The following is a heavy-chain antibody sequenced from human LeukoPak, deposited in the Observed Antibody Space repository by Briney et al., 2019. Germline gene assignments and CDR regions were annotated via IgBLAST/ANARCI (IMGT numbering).Heavy chain of an antibody. CDR1: VYTFTSYD. V-gene: IGHV1-8*01. Sequence: ASVKVSCKPSVYTFTSYDLNRVRPATGQGLEWMGWMNPNSGNTGYAQKLQGTDTMTRNTSLSTAYIELCSLRSVGTCLYYCARGGRERSSRGDYWGKGTLVTVSS. D-gene: IGHD6-13*01. CDR3: ARGGRERSSRGDY. J-gene: IGHJ4*02. CDR2: MNPNSGNT.